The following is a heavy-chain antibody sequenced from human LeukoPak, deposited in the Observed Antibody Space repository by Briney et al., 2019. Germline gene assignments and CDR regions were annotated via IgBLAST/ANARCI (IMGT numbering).Heavy chain of an antibody. D-gene: IGHD3-10*01. CDR1: GFTFSTYW. CDR2: INVDGSTT. V-gene: IGHV3-74*01. CDR3: AEAASVRGVSY. Sequence: PGGSLRLSCAASGFTFSTYWTHWVRQAPGKGPLWVSHINVDGSTTNYADSVKGRFTISRDNAKNTLYLQMNSLRAEDTAVYYCAEAASVRGVSYWGQGTLVSVSS. J-gene: IGHJ4*02.